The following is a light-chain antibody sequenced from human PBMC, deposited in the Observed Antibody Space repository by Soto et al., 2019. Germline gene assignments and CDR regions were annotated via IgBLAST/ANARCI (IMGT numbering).Light chain of an antibody. CDR1: QTITNY. V-gene: IGKV1-39*01. J-gene: IGKJ1*01. Sequence: DVRMTQSPSSLSASVGDRVTITCRASQTITNYLNWYQQQSGKAPKLLIYATDTLQSGVPSRFSGSGSGTDYTLTISSLQPDDFATYYCQQYNSYSRTFGQGTKVDI. CDR2: ATD. CDR3: QQYNSYSRT.